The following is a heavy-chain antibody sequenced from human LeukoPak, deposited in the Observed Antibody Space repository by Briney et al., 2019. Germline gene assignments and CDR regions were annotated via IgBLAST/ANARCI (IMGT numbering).Heavy chain of an antibody. CDR2: IKQDGSEK. D-gene: IGHD6-6*01. CDR1: GFTFSSYW. CDR3: ARDPDIAARYYCYGMDV. V-gene: IGHV3-7*05. Sequence: GGSLRLSCAASGFTFSSYWMSWVRQAPGKGLEWVANIKQDGSEKYYVDSVKGRFTISRDNAKNSLYLQMNSLRAEDTAVYYCARDPDIAARYYCYGMDVWGQGTTVTVSS. J-gene: IGHJ6*02.